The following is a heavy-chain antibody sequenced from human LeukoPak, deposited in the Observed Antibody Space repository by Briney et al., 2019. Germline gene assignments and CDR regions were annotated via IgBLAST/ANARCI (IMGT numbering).Heavy chain of an antibody. V-gene: IGHV1-8*01. CDR1: GYTFTSYD. J-gene: IGHJ4*02. Sequence: GASVKVSCKASGYTFTSYDINWVRQATGQGLEWMGWMNPNSGNTGYAQNFQGRVTMTRDTSIDTAYMELTSLRYEDTAVYYCARGASRSFDYWGQGTLVTVSS. CDR3: ARGASRSFDY. CDR2: MNPNSGNT.